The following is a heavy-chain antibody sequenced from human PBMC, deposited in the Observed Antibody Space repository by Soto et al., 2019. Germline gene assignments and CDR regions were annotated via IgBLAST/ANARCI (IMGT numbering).Heavy chain of an antibody. V-gene: IGHV4-59*12. Sequence: SETLSLTCTVSGGSISSYYWSWIRQPPGKGLEWIGYIYYSGSTNYNPSLKSRVTISVDKSKNQFSLKLSSVTAADTAVYYCARVNIVVVPASTQHYYYGKDVWGQGTTVIVSS. CDR1: GGSISSYY. CDR2: IYYSGST. CDR3: ARVNIVVVPASTQHYYYGKDV. J-gene: IGHJ6*02. D-gene: IGHD2-2*01.